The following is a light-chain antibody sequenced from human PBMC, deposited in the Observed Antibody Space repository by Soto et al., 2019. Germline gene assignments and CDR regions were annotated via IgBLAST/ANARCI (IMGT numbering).Light chain of an antibody. CDR3: SSYTSSSTLV. CDR2: EVS. J-gene: IGLJ2*01. CDR1: SSDVGGYNH. Sequence: QSALTQPASVSGSPGQSITISCTGTSSDVGGYNHVSWYQQHPGKAPKLMIYEVSNRPSGVSNRFSGSKSGNTASLTISGLQAEDEAEYYCSSYTSSSTLVFGGGTKLTVL. V-gene: IGLV2-14*01.